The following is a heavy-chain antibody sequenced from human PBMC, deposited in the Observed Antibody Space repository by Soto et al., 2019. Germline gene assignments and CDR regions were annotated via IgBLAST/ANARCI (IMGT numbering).Heavy chain of an antibody. V-gene: IGHV3-53*01. CDR2: IYSGGST. CDR1: GFTVSSNY. Sequence: GGSLRLSCAASGFTVSSNYMSWVRQAPGKGLEWVSVIYSGGSTYYADSVKGRFTISRDNSKNTLYLQMNSLRAEDTAVYYCARVRSSSRNQQTAASPQYYYYGMDVWGQGTTVTVSS. CDR3: ARVRSSSRNQQTAASPQYYYYGMDV. D-gene: IGHD6-13*01. J-gene: IGHJ6*02.